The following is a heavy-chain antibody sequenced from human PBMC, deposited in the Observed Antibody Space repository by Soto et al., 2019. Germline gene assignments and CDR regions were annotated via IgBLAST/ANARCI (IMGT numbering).Heavy chain of an antibody. J-gene: IGHJ4*02. CDR1: GCTFTGYY. Sequence: ASVKVSCKASGCTFTGYYMHWVRQAPGQGLEWMGWINPSSGGTNYAQKFQGWVTMTRDTSISTAYMELSRLRSDDTAVYYCARVALQLEREFYFDYWGQGTLVTVSS. CDR3: ARVALQLEREFYFDY. D-gene: IGHD1-1*01. CDR2: INPSSGGT. V-gene: IGHV1-2*04.